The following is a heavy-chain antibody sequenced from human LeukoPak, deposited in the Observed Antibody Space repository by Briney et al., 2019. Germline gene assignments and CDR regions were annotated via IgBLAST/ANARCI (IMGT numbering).Heavy chain of an antibody. V-gene: IGHV4-34*01. CDR2: INHSGST. CDR1: GGSFSGYY. CDR3: ARVLEGSSGQRWYFDL. D-gene: IGHD6-19*01. Sequence: PSETLSLTCAVYGGSFSGYYRSWIRQPPGKGLEWIGEINHSGSTNYNPSLKSRVTISVDTSKNQFSLRLSSVTAADTAVYYCARVLEGSSGQRWYFDLWGRGTLVTVSS. J-gene: IGHJ2*01.